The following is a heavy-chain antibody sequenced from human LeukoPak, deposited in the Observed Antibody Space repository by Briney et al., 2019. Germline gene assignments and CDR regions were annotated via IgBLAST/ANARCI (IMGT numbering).Heavy chain of an antibody. Sequence: PSETLSLTCTVSGVSVSRGRYYWSWTPQPPGKGLEWIGYIHHSGTTNYSPSLKSRVTISVDMSKNQFFLNLTSVAAADTAVYYCARGRLGATYWGQGTLVTVSS. CDR1: GVSVSRGRYY. D-gene: IGHD1-26*01. CDR3: ARGRLGATY. V-gene: IGHV4-61*01. J-gene: IGHJ4*02. CDR2: IHHSGTT.